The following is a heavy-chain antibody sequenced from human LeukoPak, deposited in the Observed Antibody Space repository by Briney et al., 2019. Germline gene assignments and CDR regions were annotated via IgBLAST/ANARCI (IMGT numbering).Heavy chain of an antibody. V-gene: IGHV3-30*02. D-gene: IGHD2-2*01. CDR3: AKGTSWLSPYYYMDV. CDR1: GFTFSSYA. CDR2: IRYDGSNK. J-gene: IGHJ6*03. Sequence: GGSLRLSCAASGFTFSSYAMHWVRQAPGKGLEWVAFIRYDGSNKYYAASVKGRFTISRDNSKNTLYLRMNSLRAEDTAVYYCAKGTSWLSPYYYMDVWGTGTTVTVSS.